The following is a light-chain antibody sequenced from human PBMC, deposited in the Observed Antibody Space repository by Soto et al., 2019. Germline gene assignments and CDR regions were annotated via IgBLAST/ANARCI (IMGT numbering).Light chain of an antibody. V-gene: IGLV1-40*01. CDR1: SSNIGAGYD. Sequence: QAVVTQPPSVSGAPGQRVTISCTGSSSNIGAGYDVYWYQQLPGTAPKLLIYDNSIRPSGVPDRFSGSKSGTSASLAITGLQAEDEADYYCQSYDSNLSEVFGGGTKLTVL. CDR3: QSYDSNLSEV. CDR2: DNS. J-gene: IGLJ2*01.